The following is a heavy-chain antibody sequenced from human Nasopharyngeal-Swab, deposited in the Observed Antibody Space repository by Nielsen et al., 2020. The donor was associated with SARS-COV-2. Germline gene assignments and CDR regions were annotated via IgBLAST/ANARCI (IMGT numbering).Heavy chain of an antibody. V-gene: IGHV3-15*07. CDR2: IKSKTDGGTT. J-gene: IGHJ4*02. D-gene: IGHD3-22*01. Sequence: WSRQAPGQGLEWVGRIKSKTDGGTTDYAAPVKGRFTISRDDSKNTLYLQMNSLKTEDTAVYYCTTATAAAGTYYYDSSGYYYFDYWGQGTLVTVSS. CDR3: TTATAAAGTYYYDSSGYYYFDY.